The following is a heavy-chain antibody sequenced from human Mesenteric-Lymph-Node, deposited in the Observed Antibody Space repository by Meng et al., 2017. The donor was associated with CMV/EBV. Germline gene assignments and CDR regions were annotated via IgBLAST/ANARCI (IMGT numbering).Heavy chain of an antibody. CDR3: ARAKDDIVVVPAAW. J-gene: IGHJ4*02. D-gene: IGHD2-2*01. CDR1: GITFSEAW. CDR2: ISYDGSNK. V-gene: IGHV3-30-3*01. Sequence: GESLKISRAASGITFSEAWLSWIRQAPGKGLEWVAVISYDGSNKYYADSVKGRFTISRDNSKNTLYLQMNSLRAEDTAVYYCARAKDDIVVVPAAWWGQGTLVTVSS.